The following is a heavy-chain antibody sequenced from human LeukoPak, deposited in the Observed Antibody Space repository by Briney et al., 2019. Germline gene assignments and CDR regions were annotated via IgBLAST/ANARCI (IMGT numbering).Heavy chain of an antibody. CDR1: GFTFNNYG. V-gene: IGHV3-23*01. D-gene: IGHD3-22*01. Sequence: GGSLRLSCAASGFTFNNYGMSWVRQAPGKGLEWVSSLSGSGGSTYYADSVKGRSTTSRDNSKNTLYLQMNSLRAEDTAVYYCAKSSYYDSSGYYREYYFDYWGQGTLVTVSS. CDR2: LSGSGGST. CDR3: AKSSYYDSSGYYREYYFDY. J-gene: IGHJ4*02.